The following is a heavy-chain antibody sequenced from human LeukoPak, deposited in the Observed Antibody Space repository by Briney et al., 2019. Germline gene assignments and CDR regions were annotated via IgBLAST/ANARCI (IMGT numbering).Heavy chain of an antibody. D-gene: IGHD3-3*01. CDR3: VREHEEPNFGVVTSDAFDI. CDR2: ISAYNGNT. Sequence: GASVKVSCKASGYTFTSYGISWVRQAPGQGLEWMGWISAYNGNTNYAQKLQGRVTMTTDTSTSTAYMELRSLRSDDTAVYYCVREHEEPNFGVVTSDAFDIWGQGTMVTVSS. J-gene: IGHJ3*02. CDR1: GYTFTSYG. V-gene: IGHV1-18*01.